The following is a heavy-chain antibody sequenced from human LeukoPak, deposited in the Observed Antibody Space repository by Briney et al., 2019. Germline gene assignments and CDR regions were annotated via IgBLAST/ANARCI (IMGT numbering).Heavy chain of an antibody. V-gene: IGHV1-69*05. CDR3: AMGVAAYCGGDCLHFDY. J-gene: IGHJ4*02. CDR1: GGTFSSYA. Sequence: ASVKVSCKASGGTFSSYAISWVRQAPGQGLEWMGGIIPIFGTANYAQKFQGRVTITTDESTSTAYMELSSLRSEDTAVYYCAMGVAAYCGGDCLHFDYWGQGTLVTVSS. CDR2: IIPIFGTA. D-gene: IGHD2-21*01.